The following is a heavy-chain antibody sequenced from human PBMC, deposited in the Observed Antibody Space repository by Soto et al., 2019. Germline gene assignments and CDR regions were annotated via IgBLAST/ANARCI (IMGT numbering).Heavy chain of an antibody. Sequence: SETLSLTCTVSGRSISSSKYYGGWIRQAPGKGLEWIGSIYYSGSTYYNPSLKSRVTISVDTSKNQFSLKLSSMTAADTAVYYCARHGRYYDIGDLTDYWGQGSMVTVS. V-gene: IGHV4-39*01. CDR3: ARHGRYYDIGDLTDY. D-gene: IGHD3-22*01. J-gene: IGHJ4*02. CDR2: IYYSGST. CDR1: GRSISSSKYY.